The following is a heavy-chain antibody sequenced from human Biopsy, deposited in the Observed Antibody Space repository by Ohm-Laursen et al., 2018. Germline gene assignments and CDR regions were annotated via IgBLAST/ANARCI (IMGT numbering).Heavy chain of an antibody. CDR1: GGSFTGHY. Sequence: GTLSLTCPVSGGSFTGHYWSWIRQPPGEGLEWIGNIFYSANTYYNPSLKSRVTISVDTSKNQFSLKLSSVTAADTAVYYCARLGSGDYFPTFFDFWGQGALVTVSS. CDR3: ARLGSGDYFPTFFDF. D-gene: IGHD5-12*01. CDR2: IFYSANT. J-gene: IGHJ4*02. V-gene: IGHV4-59*06.